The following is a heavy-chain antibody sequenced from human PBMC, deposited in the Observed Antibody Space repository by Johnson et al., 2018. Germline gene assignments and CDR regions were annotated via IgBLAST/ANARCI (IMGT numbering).Heavy chain of an antibody. CDR3: AKEGHMVVVPAAISAYYYGMDV. V-gene: IGHV3-30*18. CDR1: GFTFSSYG. Sequence: VQLVESGGGVVQPGRSLRLSCAASGFTFSSYGMHWVRQAPGKGLEWVAVISYDVSNKYYADSVKGRFTISRDNSNNTLYLQMNSLRAEDTAVYYCAKEGHMVVVPAAISAYYYGMDVWGQGTTVTVSS. D-gene: IGHD2-2*02. CDR2: ISYDVSNK. J-gene: IGHJ6*02.